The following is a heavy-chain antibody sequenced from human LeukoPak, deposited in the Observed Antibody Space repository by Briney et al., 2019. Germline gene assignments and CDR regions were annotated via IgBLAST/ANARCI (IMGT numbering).Heavy chain of an antibody. Sequence: ASVKVSCKASGYTFNRHGISWVRQAPGQGPEWMGWISCYNGDTHYAQNYQGRLTMTTDTSTSTAYMELRSLRSDDTAVYYCARDASNTSGHNAWFDYWGQGTLVTVSS. J-gene: IGHJ5*01. D-gene: IGHD2-15*01. CDR3: ARDASNTSGHNAWFDY. V-gene: IGHV1-18*01. CDR2: ISCYNGDT. CDR1: GYTFNRHG.